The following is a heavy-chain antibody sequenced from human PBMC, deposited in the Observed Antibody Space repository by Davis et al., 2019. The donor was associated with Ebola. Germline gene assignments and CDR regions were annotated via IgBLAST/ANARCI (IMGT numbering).Heavy chain of an antibody. Sequence: HSQTLSLTCAISGDSVSSNSAAWNWIRQSPSRGLEWLGRTYYRSTWYNDYAVSVKSRITINPDTSKNQFSLQLNSVTPEDTAVYYCARAHRYSGFEYYYGMDVWGQGTTVTVSS. D-gene: IGHD5-12*01. J-gene: IGHJ6*02. V-gene: IGHV6-1*01. CDR1: GDSVSSNSAA. CDR2: TYYRSTWYN. CDR3: ARAHRYSGFEYYYGMDV.